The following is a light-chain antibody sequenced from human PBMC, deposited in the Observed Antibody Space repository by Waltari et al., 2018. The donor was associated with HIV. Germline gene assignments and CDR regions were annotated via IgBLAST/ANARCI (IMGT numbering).Light chain of an antibody. CDR1: SSNIGAGYD. Sequence: QSVLTQPPSVSGAPGQRVTISCTGSSSNIGAGYDVHWYEQLPGTAPKLLIEANRHRLPGVPDRFAGSKSGTSASLAITGLQAEDGADYYCQSYDSCLSGWVFGGGTKLTVL. CDR2: ANR. J-gene: IGLJ3*02. V-gene: IGLV1-40*01. CDR3: QSYDSCLSGWV.